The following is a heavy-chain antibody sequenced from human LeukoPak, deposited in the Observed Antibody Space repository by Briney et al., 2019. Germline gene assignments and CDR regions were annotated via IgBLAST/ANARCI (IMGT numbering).Heavy chain of an antibody. V-gene: IGHV4-34*01. CDR1: GGSFSDYY. J-gene: IGHJ4*02. CDR3: ARDSTRGYPRD. Sequence: SETLSLTCAVYGGSFSDYYWSWIRQPPGKGLEWIGEINHSGSTNYNPSLKSRVTIPVDTSKNQFSLKLSSVTAADTAVYYCARDSTRGYPRDWGQGTLVTVSS. D-gene: IGHD1-1*01. CDR2: INHSGST.